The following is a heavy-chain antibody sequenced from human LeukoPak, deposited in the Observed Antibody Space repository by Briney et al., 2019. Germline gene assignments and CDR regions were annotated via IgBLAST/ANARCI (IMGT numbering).Heavy chain of an antibody. CDR3: ARISARKASGGYFDL. Sequence: PSETLSLTCTVSGGSISSYYWSWIRQPPGKGLEWIGSIYHSGSTYYNPSLKSRVTISVDTSKNQFSLKLSSVTAADTAVYYCARISARKASGGYFDLWGRGTLVTVSS. CDR2: IYHSGST. CDR1: GGSISSYY. V-gene: IGHV4-59*08. J-gene: IGHJ2*01. D-gene: IGHD1-14*01.